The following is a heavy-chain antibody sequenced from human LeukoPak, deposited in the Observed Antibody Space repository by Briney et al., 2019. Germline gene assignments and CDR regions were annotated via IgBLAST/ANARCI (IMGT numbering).Heavy chain of an antibody. J-gene: IGHJ3*02. V-gene: IGHV4-59*01. D-gene: IGHD3-22*01. CDR3: ARHVLYYDSIPRLDI. CDR1: GDSTSTSY. Sequence: SETLSLTCTVSGDSTSTSYWSWIRPPLRKRLEWIGYTHDWGSTNCNPSLKIRVTQSVAASKNQFSLILTSVTAADTAGYYCARHVLYYDSIPRLDIWGQRTMVTVSS. CDR2: THDWGST.